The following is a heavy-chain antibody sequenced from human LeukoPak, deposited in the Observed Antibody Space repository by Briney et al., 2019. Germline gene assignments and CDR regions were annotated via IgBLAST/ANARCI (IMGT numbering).Heavy chain of an antibody. CDR3: ARDVSGSYYDGSDY. J-gene: IGHJ4*02. D-gene: IGHD1-26*01. CDR1: GGSISTYY. CDR2: IYNSGSA. V-gene: IGHV4-59*01. Sequence: SETRSLTCTVAGGSISTYYWSWIRQPPGKGLEWIGYIYNSGSANYNPSLKSRVTISVDMSNNQFSLKLRSVTAADTAVYYCARDVSGSYYDGSDYWGQGAPVTVSS.